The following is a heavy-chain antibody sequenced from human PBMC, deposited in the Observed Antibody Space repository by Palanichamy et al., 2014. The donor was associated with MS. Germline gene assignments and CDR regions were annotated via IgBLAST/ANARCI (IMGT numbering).Heavy chain of an antibody. CDR1: GGSISSSGYY. CDR2: IYYSGSP. CDR3: ARELFWSSHNYGYIDY. D-gene: IGHD3-3*01. V-gene: IGHV4-31*03. Sequence: GKPSQTLSLSCSVSGGSISSSGYYWSWIRQHPGKGLEWIGNIYYSGSPYYNPSLKSRVTISGDTSKNQFSLKLSSVTAADTAVHYCARELFWSSHNYGYIDYWGQGTLVTVSS. J-gene: IGHJ4*02.